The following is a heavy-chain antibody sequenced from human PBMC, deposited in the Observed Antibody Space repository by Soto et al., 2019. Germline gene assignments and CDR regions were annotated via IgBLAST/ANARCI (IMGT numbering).Heavy chain of an antibody. V-gene: IGHV4-59*08. CDR1: GGSIGNYC. Sequence: QVQLQESGPGLVKPSETLSLTCTVSGGSIGNYCWSWIRQSPGKGLEWIGYVYNSGRPNYNPSLKSGVSMSLDMSKNEFSLRLSSVTAADTALFYCARQTGDMTNAFMDVWGKGTSVTVSS. CDR3: ARQTGDMTNAFMDV. D-gene: IGHD3-10*01. J-gene: IGHJ6*03. CDR2: VYNSGRP.